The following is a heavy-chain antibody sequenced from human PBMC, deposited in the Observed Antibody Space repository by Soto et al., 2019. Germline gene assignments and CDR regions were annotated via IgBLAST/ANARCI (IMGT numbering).Heavy chain of an antibody. D-gene: IGHD6-6*01. J-gene: IGHJ6*02. Sequence: GESLKISCKASGYSFTNSWIAWVRQVPGKGLEWMGIIYPDDSDTRYNPSFQGHVTISADKSISTAYLQWSSLKASDTAMYYCASRIAALTPYYYYGVDVWGQGTTVTVSS. CDR3: ASRIAALTPYYYYGVDV. V-gene: IGHV5-51*01. CDR2: IYPDDSDT. CDR1: GYSFTNSW.